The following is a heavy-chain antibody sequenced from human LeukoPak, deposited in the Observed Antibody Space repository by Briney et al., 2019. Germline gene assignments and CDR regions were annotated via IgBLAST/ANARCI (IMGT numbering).Heavy chain of an antibody. CDR3: ASQTYDSSGYYVGY. D-gene: IGHD3-22*01. CDR2: IIPILGIA. CDR1: GGTFSSYT. J-gene: IGHJ4*02. V-gene: IGHV1-69*02. Sequence: SMKVSCKASGGTFSSYTISWVRQAPGQGLEWMGRIIPILGIANYAQKFQGRVTITADKSTSTAYMELSSLRSEDTAVYYCASQTYDSSGYYVGYWGQGTLVTVSS.